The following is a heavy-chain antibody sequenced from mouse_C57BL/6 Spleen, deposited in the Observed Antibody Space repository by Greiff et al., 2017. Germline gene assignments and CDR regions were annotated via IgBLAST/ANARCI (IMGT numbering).Heavy chain of an antibody. Sequence: VQLKQSGAELVRPGASVKLSCTASGFNIKDYYMHWVKQRPEQGLEWIGRIDPEDGDTEYAPKFQGKATLTADTSSNTAYLQLSSLTSEDTAVYYGTTSHYYGSYYFDYWGQGTTLTVSS. CDR3: TTSHYYGSYYFDY. J-gene: IGHJ2*01. V-gene: IGHV14-1*01. CDR2: IDPEDGDT. D-gene: IGHD1-1*01. CDR1: GFNIKDYY.